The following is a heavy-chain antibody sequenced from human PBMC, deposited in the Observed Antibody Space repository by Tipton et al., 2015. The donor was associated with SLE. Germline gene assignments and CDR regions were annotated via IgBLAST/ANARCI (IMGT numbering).Heavy chain of an antibody. Sequence: SLRLSCAASGFTFDDYAMHWVRQAPGKGLEWVSGISWNSGSIGYADSVKGRFTISRDNAKNSLYLQMNSLRAEDMALYYCAKAPYSSSWYYFDYWGQGPLVTVSS. CDR2: ISWNSGSI. CDR1: GFTFDDYA. CDR3: AKAPYSSSWYYFDY. J-gene: IGHJ4*02. D-gene: IGHD6-13*01. V-gene: IGHV3-9*03.